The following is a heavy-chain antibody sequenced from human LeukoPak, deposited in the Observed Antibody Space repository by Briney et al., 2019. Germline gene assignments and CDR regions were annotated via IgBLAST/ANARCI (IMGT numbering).Heavy chain of an antibody. V-gene: IGHV3-64D*06. J-gene: IGHJ4*02. Sequence: GGSLRLSCSASGFIISNYDMHWVREAPGKGVEYLSAISGNGGSTYCADSVKGRFTICRDNSMNTLYLQMSSLRAEDTAIYHCLKDLYKGDSSSWYYFHYWGQGTLVTVSS. CDR1: GFIISNYD. D-gene: IGHD6-13*01. CDR3: LKDLYKGDSSSWYYFHY. CDR2: ISGNGGST.